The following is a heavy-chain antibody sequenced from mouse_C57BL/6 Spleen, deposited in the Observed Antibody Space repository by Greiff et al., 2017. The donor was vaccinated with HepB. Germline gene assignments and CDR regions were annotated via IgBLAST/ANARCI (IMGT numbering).Heavy chain of an antibody. D-gene: IGHD3-2*02. CDR3: ARSELRPLMDY. CDR1: GYTFTDYY. Sequence: VQLQQSGPELVKPGASVKISCKASGYTFTDYYMNWVKQSHGKSLEWIGDINPNNGGTSYNQKFKGKATLTVDKSSSTAYMELRSLTSEDSAVYYCARSELRPLMDYWGQGTSVTVSS. J-gene: IGHJ4*01. V-gene: IGHV1-26*01. CDR2: INPNNGGT.